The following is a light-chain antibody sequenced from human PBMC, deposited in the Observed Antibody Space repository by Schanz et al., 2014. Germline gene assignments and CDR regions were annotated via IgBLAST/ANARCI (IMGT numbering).Light chain of an antibody. CDR1: QGLGSL. J-gene: IGKJ4*01. V-gene: IGKV3-15*01. Sequence: EIVLTQSPATLSVSPGERATLSCRASQGLGSLLAWYQQNPGQAPRLLIYNASTRATGIPARFSGSGSGTEFALTISNLQSEDFAVYYCQQYNDWPLTSGGGTKVEIK. CDR3: QQYNDWPLT. CDR2: NAS.